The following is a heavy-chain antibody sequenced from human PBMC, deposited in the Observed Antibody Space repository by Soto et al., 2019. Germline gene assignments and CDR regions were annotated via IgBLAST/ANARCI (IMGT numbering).Heavy chain of an antibody. J-gene: IGHJ3*02. V-gene: IGHV1-18*01. CDR2: ISAYNGNT. CDR1: SYTFTSYG. Sequence: GASVNVSCKASSYTFTSYGISWVRQPPGQGLEWMGWISAYNGNTNYAQKLQGRVTMTTDTSTSTAYMELRSLRSDDTAVYYCIVGITGFRGAFDIWGQGTMVTVSS. D-gene: IGHD1-20*01. CDR3: IVGITGFRGAFDI.